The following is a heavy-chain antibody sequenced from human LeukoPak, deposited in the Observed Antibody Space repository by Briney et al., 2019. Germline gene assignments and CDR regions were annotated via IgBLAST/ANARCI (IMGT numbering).Heavy chain of an antibody. CDR2: ISYDGSNK. V-gene: IGHV3-30*18. CDR1: GFIFRSFA. Sequence: GGSLRLSFAASGFIFRSFAFYGVRQAPGKGLEWVAVISYDGSNKYYADSVKGRFTISRDNSKNTLYLQMNSLRAEDTAVYYCAKEWAETDYWGQGTLVTVSS. CDR3: AKEWAETDY. J-gene: IGHJ4*02. D-gene: IGHD1-26*01.